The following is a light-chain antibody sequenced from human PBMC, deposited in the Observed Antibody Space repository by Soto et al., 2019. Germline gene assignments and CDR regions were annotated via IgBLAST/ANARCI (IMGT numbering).Light chain of an antibody. J-gene: IGKJ5*01. CDR3: QQYNNWPLA. V-gene: IGKV3-15*01. CDR1: QSVSSSY. CDR2: RAS. Sequence: IVLTQSPGTLSLSPGERATLSCRASQSVSSSYLEWYQQKPGQAPRLLMYRASTRATGIPARFSGSGSGTEFTLTISSLQSEDFEVYYCQQYNNWPLAFGQGTRLEIK.